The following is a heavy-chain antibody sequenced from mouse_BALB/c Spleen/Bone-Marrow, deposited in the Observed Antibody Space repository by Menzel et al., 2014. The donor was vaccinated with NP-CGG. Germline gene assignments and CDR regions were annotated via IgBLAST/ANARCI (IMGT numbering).Heavy chain of an antibody. Sequence: EVQRVESGPSLVKPSQTPSLTCSVTGDSITSGYWNWIRKFPGNKLEYMGYISYSGGTYYNPSLKSRISITRDTSKNQYYLQLNSVTTEDTATYYCARRQLGLQYYFDYWGQGTTLAVSS. J-gene: IGHJ2*01. V-gene: IGHV3-8*02. CDR3: ARRQLGLQYYFDY. CDR2: ISYSGGT. CDR1: GDSITSGY. D-gene: IGHD3-2*01.